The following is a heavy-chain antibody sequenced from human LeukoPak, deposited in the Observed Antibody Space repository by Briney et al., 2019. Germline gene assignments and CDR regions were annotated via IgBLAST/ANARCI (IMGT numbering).Heavy chain of an antibody. CDR1: GYSFTSYW. J-gene: IGHJ3*02. CDR3: ARPKLDCSSTSCSDDAFDI. CDR2: IYPGDSDT. Sequence: KPGESLKISCEGSGYSFTSYWIGWVRQMPGKGLGWMGIIYPGDSDTRYSPSFQGQVTISADKSISTAYLQWSSLKASDTAMYYCARPKLDCSSTSCSDDAFDIWGQGTMVTVSS. D-gene: IGHD2-2*01. V-gene: IGHV5-51*01.